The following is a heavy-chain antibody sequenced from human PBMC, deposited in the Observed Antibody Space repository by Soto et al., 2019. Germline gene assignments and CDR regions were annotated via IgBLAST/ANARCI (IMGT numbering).Heavy chain of an antibody. Sequence: ASVKVSCKASGYTFTSYCISWVRQAPGQGLEWMGWISAYNGNTNYAQKLQGRVTITTDASTSTAYMELSSLRSEDTAVYYCARAARRYVYEDYYYGMDVWGKGTTVTVXS. CDR2: ISAYNGNT. CDR3: ARAARRYVYEDYYYGMDV. J-gene: IGHJ6*04. V-gene: IGHV1-18*01. D-gene: IGHD5-12*01. CDR1: GYTFTSYC.